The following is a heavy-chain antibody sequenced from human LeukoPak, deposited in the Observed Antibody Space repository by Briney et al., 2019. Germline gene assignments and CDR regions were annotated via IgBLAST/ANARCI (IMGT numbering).Heavy chain of an antibody. CDR1: GFTFSSYG. V-gene: IGHV3-33*06. CDR3: AKHGYCSGISCFFDF. D-gene: IGHD2-2*03. J-gene: IGHJ4*02. Sequence: GGSLRLSCAASGFTFSSYGMHWVRQAPGKGLEWVAVIWYDGSKKYYADSVKGRFTISRDNSKNTLYLQMNSLRAEDTALYYCAKHGYCSGISCFFDFWGQGTLVTVSS. CDR2: IWYDGSKK.